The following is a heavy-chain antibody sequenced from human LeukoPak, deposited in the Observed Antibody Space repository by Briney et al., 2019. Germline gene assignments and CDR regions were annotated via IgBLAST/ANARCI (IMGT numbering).Heavy chain of an antibody. CDR3: ARVGSWGLHDAFDI. J-gene: IGHJ3*02. V-gene: IGHV4-30-2*01. D-gene: IGHD6-13*01. CDR1: GGSISSAGYS. CDR2: IYYSGST. Sequence: MPSETLSLTCAVSGGSISSAGYSWSWIRQPPGKGLEWIGYIYYSGSTNYNPSLKSRVTISVDRSKNQFSLKLRSVTAADTAVYYCARVGSWGLHDAFDIWGQGTMVTVSS.